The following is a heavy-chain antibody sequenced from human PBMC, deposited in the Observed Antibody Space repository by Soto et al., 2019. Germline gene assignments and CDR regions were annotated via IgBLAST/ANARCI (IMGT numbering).Heavy chain of an antibody. D-gene: IGHD5-12*01. CDR2: ISAYNGNT. J-gene: IGHJ5*02. V-gene: IGHV1-18*01. CDR1: GYTFASYG. Sequence: ASVKVSCKASGYTFASYGISWVRQAPGQGLEWMGWISAYNGNTNYAQKLQGRVTMTTDTSTSTAYMELRSLRSDDTAVYYCARAVPGDTIVATRNWFDPWGQGTLVTVSS. CDR3: ARAVPGDTIVATRNWFDP.